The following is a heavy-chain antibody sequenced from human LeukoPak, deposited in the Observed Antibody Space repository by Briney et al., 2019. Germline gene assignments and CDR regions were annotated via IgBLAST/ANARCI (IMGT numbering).Heavy chain of an antibody. Sequence: SETLSLTCTVSGGSISSSSYYWGWIRQPPGKGLEWIGSIYYSGSTYYNPSLKSRVTISVDTSKNQFSLKLSSVTAADTAVYYCARGEPAMVWGYYYYGMDVWGQGTTVTVSS. D-gene: IGHD3-10*01. CDR2: IYYSGST. V-gene: IGHV4-39*01. CDR1: GGSISSSSYY. J-gene: IGHJ6*02. CDR3: ARGEPAMVWGYYYYGMDV.